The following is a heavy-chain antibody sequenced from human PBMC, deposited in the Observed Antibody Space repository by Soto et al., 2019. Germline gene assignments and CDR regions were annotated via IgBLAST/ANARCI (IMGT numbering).Heavy chain of an antibody. CDR2: ISGSGGST. Sequence: EVQLLESGGGLVQPGGSLRLSCAASGFTFSNYAVTWVRQAPGKGLEWVSTISGSGGSTYYADSVKGRFTISRDNXXNTLYLXXXSLRAXDXAVYYCAKDQGSSWYEIDYWGQGTLVTVSS. CDR3: AKDQGSSWYEIDY. D-gene: IGHD6-13*01. V-gene: IGHV3-23*01. J-gene: IGHJ4*02. CDR1: GFTFSNYA.